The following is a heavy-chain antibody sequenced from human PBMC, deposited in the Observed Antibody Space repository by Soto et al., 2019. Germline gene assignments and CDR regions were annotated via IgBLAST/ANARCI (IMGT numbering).Heavy chain of an antibody. CDR2: IDSSGGST. CDR1: GFTFNSYA. CDR3: ARRLLGATVTYFDY. V-gene: IGHV3-23*01. D-gene: IGHD1-26*01. J-gene: IGHJ4*01. Sequence: EVQLLESGGGLVQAGGSLRLSCAASGFTFNSYAMGWVRQAPGKGLEWVSSIDSSGGSTYYADSVKGRFTMSRDKSKNTLYLQKNSLTAGDTAVYYCARRLLGATVTYFDYWGQGTLVTVSS.